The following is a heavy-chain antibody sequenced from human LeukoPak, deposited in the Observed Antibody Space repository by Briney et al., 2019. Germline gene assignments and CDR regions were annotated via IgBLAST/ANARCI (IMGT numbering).Heavy chain of an antibody. CDR3: ARFPTFSVVVVPAAIVEGPYYFDY. D-gene: IGHD2-2*01. CDR2: ISSSSSYI. CDR1: GFTFSSYA. Sequence: GGSLRLSCAASGFTFSSYAMSWVRQAPGKGLEWVSSISSSSSYIYYADSVKGRFTISRDNAENSLYLQMNSLRADDTAVYYCARFPTFSVVVVPAAIVEGPYYFDYWGQGTLVTVSS. V-gene: IGHV3-21*04. J-gene: IGHJ4*02.